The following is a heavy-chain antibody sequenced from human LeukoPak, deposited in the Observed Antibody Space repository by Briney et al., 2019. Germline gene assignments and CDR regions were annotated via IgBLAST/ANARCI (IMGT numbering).Heavy chain of an antibody. CDR1: GFTVSSNY. CDR2: IYSGGST. Sequence: GGSLRLSCAASGFTVSSNYMSWVRQAPGKGLEWVSVIYSGGSTYYADSVKGRFTISRDNSKNTLYLQMNSLRAEDTAVYYCARVGPYCRSTICYVDYWGQGTLVTVSS. J-gene: IGHJ4*02. V-gene: IGHV3-53*01. D-gene: IGHD2-2*01. CDR3: ARVGPYCRSTICYVDY.